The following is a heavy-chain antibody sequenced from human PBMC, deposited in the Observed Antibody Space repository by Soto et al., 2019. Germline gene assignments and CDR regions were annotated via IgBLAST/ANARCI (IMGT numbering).Heavy chain of an antibody. CDR2: IIPVSGPA. CDR3: TRDRPYSMTAHAFDI. Sequence: QVQLVQSGAEMKKPGSSVKVSCQASGDTFSSYAISWVRQAPGQGLEWMGGIIPVSGPANYAQKFQGRVSITADDSATTVYMKLSSLRVEDTDVYYCTRDRPYSMTAHAFDIRGQGTLVTVSS. J-gene: IGHJ3*02. D-gene: IGHD6-13*01. V-gene: IGHV1-69*01. CDR1: GDTFSSYA.